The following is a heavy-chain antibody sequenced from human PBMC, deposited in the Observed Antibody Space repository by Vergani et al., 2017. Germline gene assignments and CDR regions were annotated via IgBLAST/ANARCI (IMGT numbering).Heavy chain of an antibody. Sequence: QLQLQESGSGLVKPSQTLSLTCAVSGGSISSGGYSWSWIRQPPGKGLEWIGYIYHSGNTYYNPSLKSRVTISVDRSKNQFSLKLSSVTAADTAVYYCARGGTPHSKITMIPRQFGMDVWGQGTTVTVSS. CDR1: GGSISSGGYS. D-gene: IGHD3-22*01. V-gene: IGHV4-30-2*01. J-gene: IGHJ6*02. CDR3: ARGGTPHSKITMIPRQFGMDV. CDR2: IYHSGNT.